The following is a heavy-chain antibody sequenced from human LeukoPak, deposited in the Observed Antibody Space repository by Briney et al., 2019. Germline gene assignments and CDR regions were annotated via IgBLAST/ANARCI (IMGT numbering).Heavy chain of an antibody. D-gene: IGHD5-12*01. J-gene: IGHJ4*02. CDR3: ARDRSGYSEYYFDY. V-gene: IGHV4-4*07. Sequence: KASETLSLTCTVSGGSTNTYCWSWIRQPAEKGLEWIGRIYPSGSTYYNPSLKSRVTISIDKSKNQFSLRLISVAAADTAVYYCARDRSGYSEYYFDYWGQGSLVTVSS. CDR2: IYPSGST. CDR1: GGSTNTYC.